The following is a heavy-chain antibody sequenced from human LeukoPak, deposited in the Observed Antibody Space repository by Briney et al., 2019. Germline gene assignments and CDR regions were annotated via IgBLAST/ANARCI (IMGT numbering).Heavy chain of an antibody. CDR3: ARVPGIAAAGFDY. V-gene: IGHV4-31*03. D-gene: IGHD6-13*01. CDR2: IYYSGST. CDR1: GGSISSGGYS. Sequence: SSQTLSLTCTVSGGSISSGGYSWSWIRQHPEKGLEWIGYIYYSGSTYYNPSLKSRVTISVDTSKNQFSLKLNSVTAADTAVYYCARVPGIAAAGFDYWGQGTLVTVSS. J-gene: IGHJ4*02.